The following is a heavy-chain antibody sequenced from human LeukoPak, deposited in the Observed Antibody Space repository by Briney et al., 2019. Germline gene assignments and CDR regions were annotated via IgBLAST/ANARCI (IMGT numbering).Heavy chain of an antibody. J-gene: IGHJ4*02. D-gene: IGHD6-19*01. CDR2: INHSGST. CDR3: ARGRGWLVER. CDR1: GGSISSGGYY. V-gene: IGHV4-30-2*01. Sequence: SQTLSLTCTVSGGSISSGGYYWSWIRQPPGKGLEWIGEINHSGSTNYNPSLKSRVTISVDTSKNQFSLKLSSVTAADTAVYYCARGRGWLVERWGQGTLVTVSS.